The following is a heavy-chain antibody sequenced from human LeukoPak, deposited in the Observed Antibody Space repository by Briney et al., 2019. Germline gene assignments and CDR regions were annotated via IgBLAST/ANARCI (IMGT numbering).Heavy chain of an antibody. CDR2: FDPEDGET. Sequence: ASVKVSCKVSGYTLTELSMHWVRQAPGKGLEWMGGFDPEDGETIYAQKFQGRVTMTEDTSTDTAYMELSSLRSEDTAVYYCATAPPQICTRIVGASFDYWGQGTLVTVSS. J-gene: IGHJ4*02. CDR3: ATAPPQICTRIVGASFDY. V-gene: IGHV1-24*01. CDR1: GYTLTELS. D-gene: IGHD1-26*01.